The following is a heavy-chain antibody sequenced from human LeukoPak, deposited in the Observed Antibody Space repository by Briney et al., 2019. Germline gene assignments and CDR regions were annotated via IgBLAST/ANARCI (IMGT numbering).Heavy chain of an antibody. CDR3: ARDRVGDYVWGSQHPMIVVVTDAFDI. CDR2: ISAYNGNT. J-gene: IGHJ3*02. V-gene: IGHV1-18*01. Sequence: ASVKVSCKASGYTFTSYGISWVRQAPGQGLEWTGWISAYNGNTNYAQKLQGRVTMTTDTSTSTAYMELRSLRSDDTAVYYCARDRVGDYVWGSQHPMIVVVTDAFDIWGQGTMVTVSS. CDR1: GYTFTSYG. D-gene: IGHD3-16*01.